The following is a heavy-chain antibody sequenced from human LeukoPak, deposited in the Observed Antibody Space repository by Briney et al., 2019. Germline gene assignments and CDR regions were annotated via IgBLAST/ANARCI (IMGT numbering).Heavy chain of an antibody. D-gene: IGHD5-24*01. CDR3: ARNTPSVEMATISFFDY. Sequence: PGGSLRLSCAASGFTFSSYEMNWVRQAPGKGLEWVSYISSSGSTIYYADSVKGRFTSSRDNAKNSLYLQMNSLRAEDTAVYYCARNTPSVEMATISFFDYWGQGTLVTVSS. CDR2: ISSSGSTI. J-gene: IGHJ4*02. V-gene: IGHV3-48*03. CDR1: GFTFSSYE.